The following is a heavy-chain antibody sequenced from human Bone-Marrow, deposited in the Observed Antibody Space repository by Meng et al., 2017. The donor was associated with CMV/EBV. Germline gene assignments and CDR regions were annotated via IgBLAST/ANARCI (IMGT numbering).Heavy chain of an antibody. V-gene: IGHV1-69*02. J-gene: IGHJ5*02. CDR1: GGTFSSYN. CDR3: AGGPRDYSVYVRGWFDP. D-gene: IGHD3-10*02. Sequence: SVKVSCKASGGTFSSYNIRWVRQAPGQGLEWMGRIIPIRGIANYAQKFQGRVTITGDKSTSIAYMELSSLRSEDTAVYYCAGGPRDYSVYVRGWFDPWGQGTLVTVSS. CDR2: IIPIRGIA.